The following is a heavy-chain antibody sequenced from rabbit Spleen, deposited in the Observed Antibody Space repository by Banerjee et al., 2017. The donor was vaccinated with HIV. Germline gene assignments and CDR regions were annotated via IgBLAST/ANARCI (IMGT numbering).Heavy chain of an antibody. J-gene: IGHJ2*01. Sequence: QEQLEESGGDLVKPGASLTLTCTVSGFSFSSNWICWVRQAPGKGLEWIACIDTSDGDTDYANWPKGRFTISKASSTTVTLQMTSLTAADTATYFCARNYVNAFDPWGPGTLVTVS. CDR2: IDTSDGDT. CDR1: GFSFSSNW. D-gene: IGHD1-1*01. V-gene: IGHV1S45*01. CDR3: ARNYVNAFDP.